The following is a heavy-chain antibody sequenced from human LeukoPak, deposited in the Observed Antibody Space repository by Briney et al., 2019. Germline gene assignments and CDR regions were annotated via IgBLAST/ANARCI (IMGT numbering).Heavy chain of an antibody. CDR1: GFTFSSYA. CDR3: AREAVSAGFDY. J-gene: IGHJ4*02. CDR2: ISYDGSNK. V-gene: IGHV3-30-3*01. Sequence: PGRSLRLSCAASGFTFSSYAMHWVRQAPGKGLEWVAVISYDGSNKYYADSVKGRFTTSRDNSKNTLYLQMNSLRAEDTAVYYCAREAVSAGFDYWGQGTLVTVSS. D-gene: IGHD3-22*01.